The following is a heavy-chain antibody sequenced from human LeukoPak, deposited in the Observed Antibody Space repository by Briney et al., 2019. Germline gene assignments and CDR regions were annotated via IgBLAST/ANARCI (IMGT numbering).Heavy chain of an antibody. CDR1: GFTFSSYS. D-gene: IGHD3-22*01. V-gene: IGHV3-23*01. Sequence: GGSLRLSCAASGFTFSSYSMSWVRQAPGKGLEWGSAISGSGGSTYSAASVKGRFTISRDNSTNTLSLQMNSLRAEDTAVYYCARELAPIYYDSSGLDYWGQGTLVTVSS. J-gene: IGHJ4*02. CDR3: ARELAPIYYDSSGLDY. CDR2: ISGSGGST.